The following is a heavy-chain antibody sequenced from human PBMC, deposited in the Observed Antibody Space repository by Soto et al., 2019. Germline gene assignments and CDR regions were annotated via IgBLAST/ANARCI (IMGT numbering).Heavy chain of an antibody. CDR2: INHSGST. D-gene: IGHD3-3*01. V-gene: IGHV4-34*01. J-gene: IGHJ6*02. CDR3: AVLGGYDFWSGYYTTRTYYYYGMDV. Sequence: PSETLSLTGTVSGASISGYYCSWIRQPPWKGLEWIGEINHSGSTNYNPSLKSRVTISVDTSKNQFSLKLRSVTAADTAVYYCAVLGGYDFWSGYYTTRTYYYYGMDVWGQGTTVTVSS. CDR1: GASISGYY.